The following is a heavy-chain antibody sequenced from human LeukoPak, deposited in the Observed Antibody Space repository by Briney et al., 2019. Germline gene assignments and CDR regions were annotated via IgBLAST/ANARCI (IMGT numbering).Heavy chain of an antibody. J-gene: IGHJ4*02. V-gene: IGHV3-21*01. CDR3: ARFVSIAARGYDY. CDR2: ISSSSSYI. Sequence: TGGSLRLSCAASGFTFSSYSMNWVRQAPGKGLEWVSSISSSSSYIYYADSVKGRFTISRDNAKNSLYLQMNSLRAEDTAVYYCARFVSIAARGYDYWGQGTPVTVSS. D-gene: IGHD6-6*01. CDR1: GFTFSSYS.